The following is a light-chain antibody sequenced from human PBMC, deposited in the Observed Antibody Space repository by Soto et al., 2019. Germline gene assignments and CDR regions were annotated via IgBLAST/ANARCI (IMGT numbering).Light chain of an antibody. J-gene: IGKJ1*01. CDR1: LTIGPS. V-gene: IGKV1-39*01. CDR2: GSS. Sequence: DIQMTQSPSSLSASVGDRVTITCRASLTIGPSLSWFQQNAGKHPTLLIYGSSALQRGVPARFSGSGTWTEFTLTINKMQREEFATYYCQQTYNLPRTFGQGTTV. CDR3: QQTYNLPRT.